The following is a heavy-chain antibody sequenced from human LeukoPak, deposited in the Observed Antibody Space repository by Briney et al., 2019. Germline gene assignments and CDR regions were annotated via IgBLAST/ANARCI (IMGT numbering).Heavy chain of an antibody. CDR2: INHSGST. CDR1: GGSFSGYY. J-gene: IGHJ4*02. Sequence: SETLSLTCAVYGGSFSGYYWSWIRQPPGKGLEGIGEINHSGSTSYNPSLKSRVTISVDTSKNQFSLKLSSVTAADTAVYYCARRRLERRLPFDYWGQGTLVTVSS. V-gene: IGHV4-34*01. D-gene: IGHD1-1*01. CDR3: ARRRLERRLPFDY.